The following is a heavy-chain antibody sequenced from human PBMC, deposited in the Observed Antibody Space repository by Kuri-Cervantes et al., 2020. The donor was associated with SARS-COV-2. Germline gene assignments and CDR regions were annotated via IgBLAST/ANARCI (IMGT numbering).Heavy chain of an antibody. V-gene: IGHV3-23*01. Sequence: GGSLRLSCAASGFTFNTYAMSWVRQAPGKGLEWVAAISASGRTTYYGDSVKGRVTISRDQSKKTVYLQMNSLRVEDTAVYYCAKGGVEHCTSNSCYLDFYYGMDVWGQGTTVTVSS. CDR1: GFTFNTYA. J-gene: IGHJ6*02. D-gene: IGHD2-2*01. CDR2: ISASGRTT. CDR3: AKGGVEHCTSNSCYLDFYYGMDV.